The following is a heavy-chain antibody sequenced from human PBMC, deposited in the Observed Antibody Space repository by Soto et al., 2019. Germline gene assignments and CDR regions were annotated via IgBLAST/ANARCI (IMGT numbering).Heavy chain of an antibody. V-gene: IGHV1-18*01. CDR1: GYTFSNYG. CDR3: APEKQREPNPY. CDR2: VSGYNRNT. J-gene: IGHJ4*02. Sequence: ASVKVSCKTSGYTFSNYGVTWVRQAPGQGLEWVGWVSGYNRNTNYARKFQDRVTLTTDTSRRTAYMELRGLRSDDTAVYFCAPEKQREPNPYWGQGTQVTVSS. D-gene: IGHD6-25*01.